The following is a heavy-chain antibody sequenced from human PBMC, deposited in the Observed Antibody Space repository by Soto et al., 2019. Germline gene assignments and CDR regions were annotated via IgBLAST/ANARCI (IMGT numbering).Heavy chain of an antibody. CDR1: GFTFSSYG. Sequence: GGSLRLSCAASGFTFSSYGMHWVRQAPGKGLEWVAVIWYDGSNKYYADSVKGRFTISRDNSKNTLYLQMNSLRAEDTAVYYCARDTTWGKEVRGVISCLDYWGQGTLVTVSS. D-gene: IGHD3-10*01. CDR2: IWYDGSNK. V-gene: IGHV3-33*01. CDR3: ARDTTWGKEVRGVISCLDY. J-gene: IGHJ4*02.